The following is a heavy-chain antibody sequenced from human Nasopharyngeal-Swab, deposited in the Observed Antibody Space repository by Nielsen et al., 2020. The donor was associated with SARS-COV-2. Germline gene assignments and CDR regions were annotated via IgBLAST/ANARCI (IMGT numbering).Heavy chain of an antibody. Sequence: GGSLRLSCAASGFTFSSYAMSWVRQAPGKGLEWVSAISGSGGSTYYADSVKGRFTISRDNSKNTLYLQMNSLRAEDTAVYYCARVHYDFWSGYYGWYFDLWGRGTLVTVSS. CDR2: ISGSGGST. V-gene: IGHV3-23*01. D-gene: IGHD3-3*01. J-gene: IGHJ2*01. CDR1: GFTFSSYA. CDR3: ARVHYDFWSGYYGWYFDL.